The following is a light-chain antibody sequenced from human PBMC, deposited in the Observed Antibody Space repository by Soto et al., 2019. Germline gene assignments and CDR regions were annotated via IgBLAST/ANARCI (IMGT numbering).Light chain of an antibody. J-gene: IGKJ1*01. Sequence: DIQLTQSPSFLPASVGDSVTITCRASQGISSYLAWYQQKPGKAPNLLIYAASTLQSGVPSRFSGSGSGTEFTLTISSLQPEDFATYYCQQLNSYPWTFGQGTKVDIK. V-gene: IGKV1-9*01. CDR1: QGISSY. CDR3: QQLNSYPWT. CDR2: AAS.